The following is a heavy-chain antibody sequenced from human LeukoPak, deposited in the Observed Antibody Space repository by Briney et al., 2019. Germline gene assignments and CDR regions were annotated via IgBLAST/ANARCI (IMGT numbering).Heavy chain of an antibody. CDR3: ARVSPVAGDGYYYYGMDV. Sequence: SETLSLICTVSGGSISSYYWSWIRQPPGKGLEWIGYIYYSGSTNYNPSLKSRVTISVDTSKNQFSPKLSSVTAADTAVYYCARVSPVAGDGYYYYGMDVWGQGTTVTVSS. D-gene: IGHD6-19*01. CDR1: GGSISSYY. V-gene: IGHV4-59*01. J-gene: IGHJ6*02. CDR2: IYYSGST.